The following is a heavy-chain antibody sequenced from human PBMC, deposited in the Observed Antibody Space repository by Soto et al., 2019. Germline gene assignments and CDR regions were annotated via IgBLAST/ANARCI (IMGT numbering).Heavy chain of an antibody. CDR1: GYIFTDYY. Sequence: ASVKVSCKPSGYIFTDYYMHWVRQAPGQGLEWMGWINPKNGATKSLQKFQGRVAMTRDTSISTFYMELRWLTSDDTAMYYCARRSGWNDAFDIWGQGTMVTVSS. CDR2: INPKNGAT. CDR3: ARRSGWNDAFDI. J-gene: IGHJ3*02. D-gene: IGHD6-19*01. V-gene: IGHV1-2*02.